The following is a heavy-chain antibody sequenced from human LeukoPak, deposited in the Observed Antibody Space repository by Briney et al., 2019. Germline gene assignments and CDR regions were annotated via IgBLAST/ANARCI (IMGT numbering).Heavy chain of an antibody. D-gene: IGHD3-3*01. CDR3: ARAVHDFWSGYYTSGDAFDI. Sequence: SETLSLTCTVSGGSISSYYWSWIRQPPGKGLEWIGYIYYSGSTNYNPSLKSRVTISVDTSKSQFSLKLSSVTAADTAVYYCARAVHDFWSGYYTSGDAFDIWGQGTMVTVSS. J-gene: IGHJ3*02. CDR1: GGSISSYY. V-gene: IGHV4-59*01. CDR2: IYYSGST.